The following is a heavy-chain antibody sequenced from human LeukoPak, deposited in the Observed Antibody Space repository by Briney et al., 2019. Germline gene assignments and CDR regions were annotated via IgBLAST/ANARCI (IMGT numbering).Heavy chain of an antibody. CDR2: ITSRDGTT. Sequence: AGGSLRLSCAASGFTFSIYAMSWVRQTPGKGLEWVSSITSRDGTTYYTDSVKGRFTISRDNPENTLYLQMNSLRAEDTAIYYCVRDRPNYYDSSGHYYRRNGDHWGQGTLVTVSS. CDR1: GFTFSIYA. D-gene: IGHD3-22*01. CDR3: VRDRPNYYDSSGHYYRRNGDH. J-gene: IGHJ5*02. V-gene: IGHV3-23*01.